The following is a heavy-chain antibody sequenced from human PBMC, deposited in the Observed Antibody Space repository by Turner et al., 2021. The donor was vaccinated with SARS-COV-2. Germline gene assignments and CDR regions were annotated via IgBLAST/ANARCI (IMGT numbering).Heavy chain of an antibody. D-gene: IGHD6-19*01. V-gene: IGHV4-59*08. CDR2: IYYSGST. J-gene: IGHJ6*02. CDR1: GGSISSYY. Sequence: QVQLQESGPGLVKPSETLSLTCSASGGSISSYYWSWIRQPPGKGLEWIGYIYYSGSTNYNPSLKSRVTISVDTSKNQFSLKLSSVTAAYTAVYYCARHGFSGLDGGGMDVWGQGTTVTVSS. CDR3: ARHGFSGLDGGGMDV.